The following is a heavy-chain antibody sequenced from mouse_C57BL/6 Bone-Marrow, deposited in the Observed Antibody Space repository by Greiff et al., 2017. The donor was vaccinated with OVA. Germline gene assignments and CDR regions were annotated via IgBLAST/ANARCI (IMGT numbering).Heavy chain of an antibody. CDR1: GFTFSSYG. CDR3: ARPAARLPFDY. V-gene: IGHV5-6*01. CDR2: ISSGGSYN. J-gene: IGHJ2*01. D-gene: IGHD3-2*02. Sequence: EVQLQESGGDLVKPGGSLKLSCAASGFTFSSYGMSWVRQTPDKRLEWVATISSGGSYNYYPDSVKGRFTISRDNAKNTLYLQMSSLKSEDTAMYYCARPAARLPFDYWGQGTTLTVSS.